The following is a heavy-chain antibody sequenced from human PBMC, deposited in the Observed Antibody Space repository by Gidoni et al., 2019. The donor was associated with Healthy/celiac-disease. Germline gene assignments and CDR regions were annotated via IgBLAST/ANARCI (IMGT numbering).Heavy chain of an antibody. CDR1: GFTFSSYA. J-gene: IGHJ6*02. CDR2: ISYDGSNK. Sequence: QVQLVESGGGVVQPGRSLRLSCAASGFTFSSYAMHWVRQAPGKGLEWVAVISYDGSNKYYADSVKGRFTISRDNSKNTLYLQMNSLRAEDTAVYYCARVGRQQWLVYYYYGMDVWGQGTTVTVSS. D-gene: IGHD6-19*01. CDR3: ARVGRQQWLVYYYYGMDV. V-gene: IGHV3-30*01.